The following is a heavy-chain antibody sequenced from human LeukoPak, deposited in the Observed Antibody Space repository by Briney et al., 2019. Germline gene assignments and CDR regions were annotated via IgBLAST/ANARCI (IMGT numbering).Heavy chain of an antibody. CDR2: IYYSGST. V-gene: IGHV4-59*01. CDR1: GGSISSYY. D-gene: IGHD3-10*01. Sequence: PSETLSLTCTVSGGSISSYYWSWIRQPPGKGLEWIGYIYYSGSTNYNPSLKSRVTISVDTSKNQSSLKLSSVTAADTAVYYCARDLYTSGSGSYYNNWFDPWGQGTLVTVSS. J-gene: IGHJ5*02. CDR3: ARDLYTSGSGSYYNNWFDP.